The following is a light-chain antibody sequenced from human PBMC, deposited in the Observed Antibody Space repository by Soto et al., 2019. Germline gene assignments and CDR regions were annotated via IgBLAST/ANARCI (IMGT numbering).Light chain of an antibody. V-gene: IGLV2-14*01. CDR1: NSDVGGYNF. CDR3: TSFTTNNTVV. Sequence: QSALTQPASVSGSPGQSITISCSGTNSDVGGYNFVSWYRHHPGKAPKLMIYGVTKRPSGVSDRFSGSKSGNTASLTISGLQAEDEADYYCTSFTTNNTVVFGGGTKLTVL. J-gene: IGLJ2*01. CDR2: GVT.